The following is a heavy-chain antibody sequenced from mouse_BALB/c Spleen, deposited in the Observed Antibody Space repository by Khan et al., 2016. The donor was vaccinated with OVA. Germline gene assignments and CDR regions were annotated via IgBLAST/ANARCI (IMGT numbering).Heavy chain of an antibody. J-gene: IGHJ3*01. Sequence: QVQLKQSGAELVKPGASVRLSCKASGYTFTSYYLYWVKQRPGQGLEWIGDINPSSGGTNFNEKFKNKATLTVDKSSSTAYIQLNSLTSEDSAVYYCSRSGYGSFAYWGQGTLVTVSA. D-gene: IGHD2-2*01. CDR2: INPSSGGT. V-gene: IGHV1S81*02. CDR1: GYTFTSYY. CDR3: SRSGYGSFAY.